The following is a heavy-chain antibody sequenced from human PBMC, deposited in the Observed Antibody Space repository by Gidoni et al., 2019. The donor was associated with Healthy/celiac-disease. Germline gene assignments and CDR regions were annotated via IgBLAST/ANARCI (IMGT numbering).Heavy chain of an antibody. CDR3: ARFPRDLPENDYGDYGVLGAFDI. J-gene: IGHJ3*02. CDR1: GGSIRRYY. CDR2: IYTSGST. V-gene: IGHV4-4*07. D-gene: IGHD4-17*01. Sequence: QVQLQESGPGLVKPSETLSLTCTVCGGSIRRYYWSWSRQPAGKGLEWIGRIYTSGSTNYNPSLKSRVTMSVDTSKNQFSLKLSSVTAADTAVYYCARFPRDLPENDYGDYGVLGAFDIWGQGTMVTVSS.